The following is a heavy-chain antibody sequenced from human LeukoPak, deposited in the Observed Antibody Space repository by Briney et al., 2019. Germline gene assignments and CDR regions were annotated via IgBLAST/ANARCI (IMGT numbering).Heavy chain of an antibody. CDR3: AKDSSDYYFDY. Sequence: GGSLRLSCAASGFTFSSYEMNWVRQAPGKGLEWVSYISSSGSTIYYADSVKGRFTISRDNSKNTLYVQMNSLRPDDTAVYYCAKDSSDYYFDYWGQGTLVTVSS. CDR1: GFTFSSYE. D-gene: IGHD3-22*01. CDR2: ISSSGSTI. V-gene: IGHV3-48*03. J-gene: IGHJ4*02.